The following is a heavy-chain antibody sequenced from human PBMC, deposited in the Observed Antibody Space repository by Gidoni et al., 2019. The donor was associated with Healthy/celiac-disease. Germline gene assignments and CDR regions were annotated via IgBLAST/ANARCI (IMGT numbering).Heavy chain of an antibody. CDR3: AKGPRWMVRGVISLDY. J-gene: IGHJ4*02. Sequence: QVQLVESGGGVVQPGRSLRLSCAASGFTFSSYGMPWVRQAPGKGLDWVAVISYDGSNKYYADSVKGRFTISRDNSKNTLYLQMNSLRAEDTAVYYCAKGPRWMVRGVISLDYWGQGTLVTVSS. D-gene: IGHD3-10*01. CDR1: GFTFSSYG. V-gene: IGHV3-30*18. CDR2: ISYDGSNK.